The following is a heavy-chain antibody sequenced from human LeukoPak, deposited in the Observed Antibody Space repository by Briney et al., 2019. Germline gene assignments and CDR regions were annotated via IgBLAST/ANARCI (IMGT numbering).Heavy chain of an antibody. J-gene: IGHJ3*02. CDR1: GDSVSSNSAA. CDR2: TYYRSKWYN. Sequence: SQTLSLTCAISGDSVSSNSAAWNWIRQSPSRGLEWLGRTYYRSKWYNDYAVSVKSRITINPDTSKNQFSLQLNSVTPEGTAVYYCASGIAVAGTAAFDIWGQGTMVTVSS. D-gene: IGHD6-19*01. V-gene: IGHV6-1*01. CDR3: ASGIAVAGTAAFDI.